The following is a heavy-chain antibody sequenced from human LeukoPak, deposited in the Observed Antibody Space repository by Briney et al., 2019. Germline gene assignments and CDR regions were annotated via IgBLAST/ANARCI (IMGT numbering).Heavy chain of an antibody. J-gene: IGHJ3*02. CDR3: AVARGSYRYYGAFDI. Sequence: SETLSLTCTVSGYSISSGYYWGWIRQPPGKGLEWIGSIYHSGSTYYNPSLKSRVTISVDTSKNQFSLKLSSVTAADTAVYYCAVARGSYRYYGAFDIWGQGTMVTVSS. CDR2: IYHSGST. V-gene: IGHV4-38-2*02. CDR1: GYSISSGYY. D-gene: IGHD3-16*02.